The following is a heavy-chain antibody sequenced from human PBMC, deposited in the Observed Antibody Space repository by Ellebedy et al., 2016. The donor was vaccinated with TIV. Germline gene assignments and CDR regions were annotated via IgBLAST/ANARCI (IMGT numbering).Heavy chain of an antibody. CDR3: AKNSVTLEPRGSDY. D-gene: IGHD4/OR15-4a*01. Sequence: GESLKISCAASGFTFSNYDMNWVRQAPGKGLEWVSVISDSGDKTYYVDSVKGRFSISRDNSKNTFYLHMNSLRAEDTAVYYCAKNSVTLEPRGSDYWGQGILVTVSS. J-gene: IGHJ4*02. CDR1: GFTFSNYD. CDR2: ISDSGDKT. V-gene: IGHV3-23*01.